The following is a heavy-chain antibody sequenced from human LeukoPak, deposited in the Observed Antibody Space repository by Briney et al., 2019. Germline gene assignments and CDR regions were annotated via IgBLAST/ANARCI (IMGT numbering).Heavy chain of an antibody. CDR3: AKRSGGRSAATNSDYYYAMDV. CDR2: ITWNSRNI. Sequence: PGGSLRLSRAASGFTFGDYAMHWVRQAPGKGLEWVSGITWNSRNIGYADSVKGRFTISRDNAKNFLYLQMNGLKAEDTALYYCAKRSGGRSAATNSDYYYAMDVWGQGTTVTVSS. D-gene: IGHD3-10*01. V-gene: IGHV3-9*01. CDR1: GFTFGDYA. J-gene: IGHJ6*02.